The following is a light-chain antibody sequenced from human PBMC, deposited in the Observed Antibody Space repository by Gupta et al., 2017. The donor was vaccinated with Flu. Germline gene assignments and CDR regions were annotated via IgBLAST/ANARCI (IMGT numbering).Light chain of an antibody. CDR2: DNN. CDR3: GTWDHSLNNGRV. V-gene: IGLV1-51*02. Sequence: QSVLTQPPSVSAAPGQKVTISCSGSNSNIGPNYVPWYQQLPGTAPKLLIYDNNKRPSGIPDRFSGSKSGTSATLGITGLQTGDEADYYCGTWDHSLNNGRVFGGGTKLTVL. CDR1: NSNIGPNY. J-gene: IGLJ3*02.